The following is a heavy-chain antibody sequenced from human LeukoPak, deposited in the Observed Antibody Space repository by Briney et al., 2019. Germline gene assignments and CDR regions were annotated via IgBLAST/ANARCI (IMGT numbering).Heavy chain of an antibody. Sequence: GGSLRLSCAASGFAFSSYSMNWVRQAPGKGLEWVSYISISSSTIYYAAPVKGRFTFSRANSKTRSYWQLTSLRAEDPAVYYCTKASAMIVVVSKHFDYWGQGTLVTVSS. CDR1: GFAFSSYS. J-gene: IGHJ4*02. D-gene: IGHD3-22*01. V-gene: IGHV3-48*01. CDR2: ISISSSTI. CDR3: TKASAMIVVVSKHFDY.